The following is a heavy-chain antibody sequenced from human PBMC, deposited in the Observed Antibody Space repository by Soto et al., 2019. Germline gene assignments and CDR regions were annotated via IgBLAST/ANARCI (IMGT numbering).Heavy chain of an antibody. V-gene: IGHV3-23*01. CDR3: AGSSDWYAWFDP. D-gene: IGHD6-19*01. CDR1: GFTFSGYA. Sequence: EVQLLESGGGLVQPGGSLRLSCAASGFTFSGYAMSWVRQAPGKGLEWVSAISGSGGSTYYADSVKGRFTISRDNSKSTLYLRMNSLRAEDTAVYYCAGSSDWYAWFDPWGQGTLVTVSS. J-gene: IGHJ5*02. CDR2: ISGSGGST.